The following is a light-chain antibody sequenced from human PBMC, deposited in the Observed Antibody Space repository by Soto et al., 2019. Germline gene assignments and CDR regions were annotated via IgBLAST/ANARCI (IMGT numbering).Light chain of an antibody. Sequence: QSALTQPACVSVSPGQSITISCTGTSSDVGLYDYVSWYQQHPGKAPQLMIYAVSNRPSGVSNRFSASKSGNTASLFISGLQAEGEADYYCSSYTSDSSYVFGSGTKVTVL. V-gene: IGLV2-14*01. CDR2: AVS. J-gene: IGLJ1*01. CDR1: SSDVGLYDY. CDR3: SSYTSDSSYV.